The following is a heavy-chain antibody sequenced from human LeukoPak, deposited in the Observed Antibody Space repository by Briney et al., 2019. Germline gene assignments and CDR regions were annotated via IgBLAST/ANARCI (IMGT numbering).Heavy chain of an antibody. D-gene: IGHD5-18*01. CDR3: TTEIQLWFVYYGMDV. Sequence: AGGSLRLSCAASGFTFSNAWMSWVRQAPGKGLEWVGRIKSKTDGGTTDYAAPVKGRFTISRDDSKNTLYLQMNSLKTEDTAVYYCTTEIQLWFVYYGMDVWGQGTTVTVSS. CDR1: GFTFSNAW. V-gene: IGHV3-15*01. J-gene: IGHJ6*02. CDR2: IKSKTDGGTT.